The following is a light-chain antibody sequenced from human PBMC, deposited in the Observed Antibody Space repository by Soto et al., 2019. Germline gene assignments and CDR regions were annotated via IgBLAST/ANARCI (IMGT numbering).Light chain of an antibody. J-gene: IGKJ4*01. Sequence: DIVMTQSPLSLPVCPGEPASISCRSSQSLLHSNGYNYLDWYLQKPGQSPQLLIYLGSNRASGVPDRFSGSGSGTDFTLKISRVEAEDVGVYYCMQALQTPVTFGGGTKVEIK. V-gene: IGKV2-28*01. CDR1: QSLLHSNGYNY. CDR2: LGS. CDR3: MQALQTPVT.